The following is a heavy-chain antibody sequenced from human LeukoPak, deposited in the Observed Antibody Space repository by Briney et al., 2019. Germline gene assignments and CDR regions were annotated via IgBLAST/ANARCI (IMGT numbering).Heavy chain of an antibody. Sequence: GGSLRLSCAASGFTFSSYGMHWVRQAPGKWLEWVAVIWYDGSNKYYADSVKGRFTISRDNSKNTLYLQMNSLRAEDTAVYYCAKDDLRIAAAGLFDYWGQGTLVTVSS. J-gene: IGHJ4*02. V-gene: IGHV3-33*06. CDR2: IWYDGSNK. D-gene: IGHD6-13*01. CDR3: AKDDLRIAAAGLFDY. CDR1: GFTFSSYG.